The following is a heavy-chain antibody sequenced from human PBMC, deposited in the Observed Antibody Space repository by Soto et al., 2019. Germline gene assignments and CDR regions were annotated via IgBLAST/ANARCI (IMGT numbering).Heavy chain of an antibody. V-gene: IGHV4-4*02. CDR2: NYHRWSN. CDR1: GGSISSSNW. CDR3: ARVPRAAAGTD. D-gene: IGHD6-13*01. Sequence: QVQLQESGPGLVKPSGTLSLTCAVSGGSISSSNWWSWVRQPPGKGLEWIGENYHRWSNKYNPSLKSRVTMSVDRSKNQFSLMLSSVTAADTAVYYCARVPRAAAGTDWGQGTLVTVSS. J-gene: IGHJ4*02.